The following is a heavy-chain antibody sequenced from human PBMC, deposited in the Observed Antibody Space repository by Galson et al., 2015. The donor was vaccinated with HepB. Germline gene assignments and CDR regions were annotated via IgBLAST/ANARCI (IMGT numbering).Heavy chain of an antibody. Sequence: TLSLTCTVSGGSTSSDDHYWSWIRQPPGKGLEWIGYIYHSGSAHYNPSLQSRVTISVDTSKNQFSLKLSSVTAADKAIYYCARVGGALGYCRTTSCKKAFDIWGQGTMVTVSS. V-gene: IGHV4-30-4*01. CDR1: GGSTSSDDHY. D-gene: IGHD2-2*01. CDR3: ARVGGALGYCRTTSCKKAFDI. J-gene: IGHJ3*02. CDR2: IYHSGSA.